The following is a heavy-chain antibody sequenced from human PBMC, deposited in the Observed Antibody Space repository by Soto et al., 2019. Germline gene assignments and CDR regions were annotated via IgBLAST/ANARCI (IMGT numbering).Heavy chain of an antibody. CDR3: ARDMALGIAAAGFDY. CDR1: GFTFSSYS. Sequence: PGGSLRLSCAASGFTFSSYSMNWVRQAPGKGLEWVSSISSSSSYIYYADSVKGRFTISSDNAKNSLSLQLNSLSAADTAVSYCARDMALGIAAAGFDYWGQGPRVTVSS. D-gene: IGHD6-13*01. CDR2: ISSSSSYI. V-gene: IGHV3-21*01. J-gene: IGHJ4*02.